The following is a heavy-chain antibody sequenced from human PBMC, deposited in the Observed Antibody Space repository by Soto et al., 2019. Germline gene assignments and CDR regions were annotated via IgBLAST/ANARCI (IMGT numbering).Heavy chain of an antibody. CDR1: GGTFSSYA. D-gene: IGHD2-15*01. Sequence: SVKVSCKASGGTFSSYAISWVRQAPGQGLEWMGGIIPIFGTANYAQKFQGRVTITADKSTSTAYMELSSLRSEDTAVYYCARTLLGYCSGGSCWTNFDYWGQGTLVTAPQ. J-gene: IGHJ4*02. CDR2: IIPIFGTA. V-gene: IGHV1-69*06. CDR3: ARTLLGYCSGGSCWTNFDY.